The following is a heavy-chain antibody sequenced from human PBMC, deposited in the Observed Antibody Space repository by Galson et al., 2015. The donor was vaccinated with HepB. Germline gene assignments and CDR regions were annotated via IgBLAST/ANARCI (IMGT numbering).Heavy chain of an antibody. CDR1: GFSLSTSGVG. Sequence: PALVKPTQTLTLTCTFSGFSLSTSGVGVGWIRQPPGKALEWLALIYWNDDKRYSPSLKSRLTITKDTSKNQVVLTMTNMDPVDTATYYCAHRAQFYDFWSGYYLFDYWGQGTLVTVSS. V-gene: IGHV2-5*01. CDR3: AHRAQFYDFWSGYYLFDY. CDR2: IYWNDDK. D-gene: IGHD3-3*01. J-gene: IGHJ4*02.